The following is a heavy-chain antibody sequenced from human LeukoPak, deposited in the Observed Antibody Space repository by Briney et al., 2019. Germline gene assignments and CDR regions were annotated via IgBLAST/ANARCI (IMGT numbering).Heavy chain of an antibody. J-gene: IGHJ4*02. D-gene: IGHD5-12*01. CDR1: GFTFSSYG. Sequence: PGGSLRLSCAASGFTFSSYGMHGVRQAPGKGLEWVAVISYDGSNKYYADSVKGRFTIARDNPKNTLYLQMNSMRPEDTAVYYCAKSVGWLLNYWGQGTLVTVSS. V-gene: IGHV3-30*18. CDR3: AKSVGWLLNY. CDR2: ISYDGSNK.